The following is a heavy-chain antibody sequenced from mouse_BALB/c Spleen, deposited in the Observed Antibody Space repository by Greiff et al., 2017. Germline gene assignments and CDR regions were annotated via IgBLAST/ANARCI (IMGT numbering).Heavy chain of an antibody. V-gene: IGHV14-1*02. CDR1: GFTFKDYY. CDR2: IDPENGNT. Sequence: VQLQQSGAELVGPGALVKLSCKASGFTFKDYYMHWVQQRPEQGLEWIGWIDPENGNTIYDPKFQGKASITADTTSNTAYLQLSSVRSEDTAVYYCASCHEKGYLDYWGQGTTLTVSS. CDR3: ASCHEKGYLDY. D-gene: IGHD6-1*01. J-gene: IGHJ2*01.